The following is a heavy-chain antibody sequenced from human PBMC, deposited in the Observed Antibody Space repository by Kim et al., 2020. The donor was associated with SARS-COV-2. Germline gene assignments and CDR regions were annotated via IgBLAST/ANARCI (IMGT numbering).Heavy chain of an antibody. V-gene: IGHV4-39*01. CDR1: GGSISSSSYY. D-gene: IGHD5-12*01. CDR3: ARRGSGGYDSHFDY. J-gene: IGHJ4*02. CDR2: IYYSGIT. Sequence: SETLSLTCTVSGGSISSSSYYWGWIRQPPGKGLEWIGSIYYSGITYYNPSLKSRVTISVDTSKNQFSLKLSSVTAADTAVYYCARRGSGGYDSHFDYWGQGTLVTVSS.